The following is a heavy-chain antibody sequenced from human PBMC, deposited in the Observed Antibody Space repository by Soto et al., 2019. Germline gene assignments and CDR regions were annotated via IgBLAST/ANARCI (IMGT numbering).Heavy chain of an antibody. V-gene: IGHV3-33*01. J-gene: IGHJ4*02. CDR1: GFTFSSYG. CDR3: ARDAIDYYDSSGYSPPFDY. CDR2: IWYDGSNK. D-gene: IGHD3-22*01. Sequence: GGSLRLSCAASGFTFSSYGMHWVRQAPGKGLEWVAVIWYDGSNKYYADSVKGRFTISRDNSKNTLYLQMNSLRAEDTAVYYCARDAIDYYDSSGYSPPFDYWGQGTLVTVSS.